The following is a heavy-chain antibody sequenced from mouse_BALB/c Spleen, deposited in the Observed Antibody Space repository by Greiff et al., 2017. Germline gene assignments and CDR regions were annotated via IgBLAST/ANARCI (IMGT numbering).Heavy chain of an antibody. Sequence: QVQLQQSGAELVRPGSSVKISCKASGYAFSSYWMNWVKQRPGQGLEWIGQIYPGDGDTNYNGKFKGKATLTADKSSSTAYMQLSSLTSEDSAVYVCANMITTGAMDYWGQGTSVTVSS. V-gene: IGHV1-80*01. CDR2: IYPGDGDT. D-gene: IGHD2-4*01. CDR3: ANMITTGAMDY. CDR1: GYAFSSYW. J-gene: IGHJ4*01.